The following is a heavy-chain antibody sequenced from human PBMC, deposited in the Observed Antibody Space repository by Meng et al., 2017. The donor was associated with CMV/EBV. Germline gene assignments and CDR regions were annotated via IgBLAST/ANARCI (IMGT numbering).Heavy chain of an antibody. CDR3: ERLQTERNYYYGMDV. J-gene: IGHJ6*02. V-gene: IGHV4-59*01. D-gene: IGHD4-11*01. CDR2: IYYSGST. Sequence: SETLSLTCTVSGGSISSYYWSWIRQPPGKGLEWIGYIYYSGSTNYNPSLKSRVTISVDTSKNQFSLKLSSVTAADTAVYYCERLQTERNYYYGMDVWGQGTTVTVSS. CDR1: GGSISSYY.